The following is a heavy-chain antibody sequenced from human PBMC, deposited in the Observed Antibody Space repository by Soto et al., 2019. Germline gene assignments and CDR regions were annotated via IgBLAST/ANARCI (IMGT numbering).Heavy chain of an antibody. J-gene: IGHJ5*02. Sequence: QVQLQESGPGLVKPSGTLSLTCAVSGGSINSSNWWTWVRQPPGQGLEWIGEIYHSGRTNYSPSLKSRVTISIVTSKNQFSLKLASVTAADTAVYYCAGYYGSGSYYLDWFDPWGQGTLVTVSS. V-gene: IGHV4-4*02. CDR2: IYHSGRT. CDR1: GGSINSSNW. D-gene: IGHD3-10*01. CDR3: AGYYGSGSYYLDWFDP.